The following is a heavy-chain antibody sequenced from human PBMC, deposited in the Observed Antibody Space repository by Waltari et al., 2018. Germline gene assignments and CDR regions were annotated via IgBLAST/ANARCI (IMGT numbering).Heavy chain of an antibody. V-gene: IGHV4-38-2*02. CDR2: IYRSDTT. CDR3: ASALIWGSTGAIKK. J-gene: IGHJ3*01. Sequence: QVQLQESGPGLVKPSETLSLTCTVSGYSINSGYYWGWIRQSPGKGLEWIGSIYRSDTTRYNPSLKSRVTIAGDASNNQVSLRLNSVTAANTAMYYCASALIWGSTGAIKKWGRGTMVTVSS. D-gene: IGHD2-8*02. CDR1: GYSINSGYY.